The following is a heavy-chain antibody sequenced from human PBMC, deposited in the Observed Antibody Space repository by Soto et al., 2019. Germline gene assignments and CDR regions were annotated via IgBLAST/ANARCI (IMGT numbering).Heavy chain of an antibody. D-gene: IGHD5-18*01. CDR1: GGSISSSNW. Sequence: QVQLQESGPGLVKPSGTLSLTCAVSGGSISSSNWWSWVRQPPGKGLEWIGEIYHSGSTNYNPSLNSRVTISVDKSKNQFSLKLSSVTAADTAVYYCARDSVDTAMVSRYFDLWGRGTLVTVSS. CDR2: IYHSGST. V-gene: IGHV4-4*02. J-gene: IGHJ2*01. CDR3: ARDSVDTAMVSRYFDL.